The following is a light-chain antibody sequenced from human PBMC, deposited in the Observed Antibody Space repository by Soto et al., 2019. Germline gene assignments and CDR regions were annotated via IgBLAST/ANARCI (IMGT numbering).Light chain of an antibody. CDR3: QAWDSSTHNYV. V-gene: IGLV3-1*01. J-gene: IGLJ1*01. Sequence: SYELTQPPSVSVSPGQTASITCSGDKLGDKYACWYQQKPGQSPVLVIYQDSKRPSGIPERFSGSNSGNTATLTISGTQAMDEADYSCQAWDSSTHNYVFGTGTKVTVL. CDR2: QDS. CDR1: KLGDKY.